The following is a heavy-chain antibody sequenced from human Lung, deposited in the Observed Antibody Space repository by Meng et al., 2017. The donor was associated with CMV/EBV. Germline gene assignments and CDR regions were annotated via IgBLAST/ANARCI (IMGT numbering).Heavy chain of an antibody. Sequence: AXVXVSCNASGYTFTAHYFHWVRQAPGQGLEWMGWIHPHRGDTNYAQQFQGRVTLTRDTSINTGYMELTRLTSYDTAVYYCARDNNWGPDYWGQGPLVTVSS. CDR2: IHPHRGDT. CDR1: GYTFTAHY. CDR3: ARDNNWGPDY. D-gene: IGHD7-27*01. J-gene: IGHJ4*02. V-gene: IGHV1-2*02.